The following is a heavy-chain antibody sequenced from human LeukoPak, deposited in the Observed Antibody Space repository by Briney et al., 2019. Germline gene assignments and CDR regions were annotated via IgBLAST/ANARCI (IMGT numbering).Heavy chain of an antibody. CDR3: ARENMVIVPAAIHGAADFYYYLDV. D-gene: IGHD2-2*02. CDR2: VNGHNGNR. V-gene: IGHV1-18*01. CDR1: GYTFTTYG. Sequence: ASVKVSCKASGYTFTTYGITWVRQAPGQGLEWMGWVNGHNGNRNYARKFQGRVTLTTDTSTNTAYMELTSLRSDDTAVYYCARENMVIVPAAIHGAADFYYYLDVWGKGTTVTVSS. J-gene: IGHJ6*03.